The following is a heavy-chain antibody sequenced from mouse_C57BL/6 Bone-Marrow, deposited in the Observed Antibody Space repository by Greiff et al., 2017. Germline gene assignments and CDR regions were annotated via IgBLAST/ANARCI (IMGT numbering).Heavy chain of an antibody. J-gene: IGHJ1*03. D-gene: IGHD2-4*01. CDR3: ARVMIWWYFDV. Sequence: QVQLQQPGAELVKPGASVKLSCKASGYTFTSYLMHWVKQRPGQGLEWIGMIHPNSGSTNYNEKFKGKATLTVDKSSSTAYMQLSSLTSEDSAVYYCARVMIWWYFDVGGTGTTVTVSA. CDR1: GYTFTSYL. CDR2: IHPNSGST. V-gene: IGHV1-64*01.